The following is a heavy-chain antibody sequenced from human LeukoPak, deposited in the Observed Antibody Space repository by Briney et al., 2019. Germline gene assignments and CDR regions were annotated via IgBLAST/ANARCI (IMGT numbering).Heavy chain of an antibody. J-gene: IGHJ3*02. Sequence: GASVKVSCKASGYTFTSYYMHWVRQAPGQGLEWMGIINPSGGSTSYAQKFQGRVTMTRDTSTSTVYMELSGLRSEDTAVYYCARDLNSGYSSSWYVREDAFDIWGQGTMVTVSS. V-gene: IGHV1-46*01. D-gene: IGHD6-13*01. CDR3: ARDLNSGYSSSWYVREDAFDI. CDR1: GYTFTSYY. CDR2: INPSGGST.